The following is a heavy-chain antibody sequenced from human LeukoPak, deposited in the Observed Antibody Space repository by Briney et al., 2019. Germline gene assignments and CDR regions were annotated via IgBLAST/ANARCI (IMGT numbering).Heavy chain of an antibody. V-gene: IGHV3-21*01. CDR1: GFTFSSYS. CDR2: ISSSSSYI. CDR3: AREARGGSTGDFDY. Sequence: GGTLCLTCAASGFTFSSYSMNWVRQAQGQGLEGVSSISSSSSYIYYADSVKGRFTISRDNAKNALYLQMNSLRAEDTAVYYCAREARGGSTGDFDYRGQGTLVTVSS. J-gene: IGHJ4*02. D-gene: IGHD3-16*01.